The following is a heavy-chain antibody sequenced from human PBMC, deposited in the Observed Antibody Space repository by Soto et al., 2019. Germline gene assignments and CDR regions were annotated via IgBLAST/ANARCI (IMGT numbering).Heavy chain of an antibody. CDR2: IYYSGST. D-gene: IGHD3-22*01. Sequence: PSETLSLTCTVSGGSISSYYWSWIRQPPGKGLEWIGYIYYSGSTNYNPSLKSRVTISVDTSKNQFSLKLSSVTAADTAVYYCASVGDYYDSSGYFWAQGNLVTVSS. CDR3: ASVGDYYDSSGYF. CDR1: GGSISSYY. J-gene: IGHJ4*02. V-gene: IGHV4-59*08.